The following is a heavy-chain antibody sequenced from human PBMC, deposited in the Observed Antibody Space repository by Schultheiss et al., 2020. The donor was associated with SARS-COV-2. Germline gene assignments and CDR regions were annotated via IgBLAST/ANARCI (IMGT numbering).Heavy chain of an antibody. D-gene: IGHD2-2*01. V-gene: IGHV4-31*03. Sequence: SETLSLTCTVSGGSISSGGYYWNWIRQHPGKGLEWIGYIYYSGSTYYNPSLKSRVTISIDTSKNQFSLKLSSVTAADTAVYYCARRTLGWFDPWGQGTLVTVSS. J-gene: IGHJ5*02. CDR1: GGSISSGGYY. CDR2: IYYSGST. CDR3: ARRTLGWFDP.